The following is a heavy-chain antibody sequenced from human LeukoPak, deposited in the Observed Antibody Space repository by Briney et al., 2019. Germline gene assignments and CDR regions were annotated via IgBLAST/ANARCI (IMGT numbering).Heavy chain of an antibody. V-gene: IGHV4-39*07. CDR2: IYNSGST. CDR1: GGSISSSSYY. D-gene: IGHD3-3*01. Sequence: PSETLSLTCTVSGGSISSSSYYWGWIRQPPGKGLEWIGSIYNSGSTYYNPSLKSRVTISVDTSKNQFSLKLSSVTAADTAVYYCARLSPTSITIFGVVAGGKFDYWGQGTLVTVSS. J-gene: IGHJ4*02. CDR3: ARLSPTSITIFGVVAGGKFDY.